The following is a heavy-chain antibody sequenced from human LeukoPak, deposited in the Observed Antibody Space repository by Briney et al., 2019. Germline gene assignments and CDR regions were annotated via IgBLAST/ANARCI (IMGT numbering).Heavy chain of an antibody. V-gene: IGHV4-4*02. J-gene: IGHJ4*02. Sequence: SETLSLTCAVSGGSISSSTNWWSWVRQPPGKGLEWIGEIYHSGGTNYNPSLKSRITISVDKSQNQFSLKVNSLTAADTAVYYCARGEGYSSSSLTDYWGQGTLVTVSS. CDR1: GGSISSSTNW. CDR2: IYHSGGT. CDR3: ARGEGYSSSSLTDY. D-gene: IGHD6-6*01.